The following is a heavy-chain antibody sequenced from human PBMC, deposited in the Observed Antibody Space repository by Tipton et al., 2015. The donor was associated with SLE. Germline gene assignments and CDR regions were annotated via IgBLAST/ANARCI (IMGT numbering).Heavy chain of an antibody. CDR2: INHSGST. CDR1: GGSFSGYY. Sequence: TLSLTCAVYGGSFSGYYWSWIRQPPGKGLEWIGEINHSGSTNYNPSLKSRVTISVDTSKNQFSLKLSSVTAADTAVYYCARVGDFWSGYYVRYWGQGTLVTVSS. J-gene: IGHJ4*02. D-gene: IGHD3-3*01. V-gene: IGHV4-34*01. CDR3: ARVGDFWSGYYVRY.